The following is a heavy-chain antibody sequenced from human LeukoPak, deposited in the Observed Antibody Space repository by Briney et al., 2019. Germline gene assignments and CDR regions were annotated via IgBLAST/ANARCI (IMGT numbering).Heavy chain of an antibody. CDR3: AREEGTSHFDY. J-gene: IGHJ4*02. CDR1: GFTFSSYG. D-gene: IGHD1-1*01. CDR2: IQYDGSYK. V-gene: IGHV3-30*02. Sequence: GGSLRLSCAVSGFTFSSYGMHWVRQAPGKGLEWVAFIQYDGSYKYYADSVKGRFTISRDNAKNSLYLQMNSLRAEDTAVYYCAREEGTSHFDYWGQGTLVTVSS.